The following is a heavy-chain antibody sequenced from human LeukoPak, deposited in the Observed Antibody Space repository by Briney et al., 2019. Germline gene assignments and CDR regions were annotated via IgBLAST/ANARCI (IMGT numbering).Heavy chain of an antibody. CDR1: GGSFSGYY. D-gene: IGHD2-2*01. V-gene: IGHV4-34*01. CDR2: INHSGST. Sequence: SETLSLTCAVYGGSFSGYYWSWIRQPPGKGLEWIGEINHSGSTNYNPSLKSRVTISVDTSENQFSLKLSSVTAADTAVYYCASHCSSTSCYFDYWGQGTLVTVSS. J-gene: IGHJ4*02. CDR3: ASHCSSTSCYFDY.